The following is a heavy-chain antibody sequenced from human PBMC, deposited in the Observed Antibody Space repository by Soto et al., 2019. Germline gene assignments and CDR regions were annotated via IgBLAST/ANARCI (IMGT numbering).Heavy chain of an antibody. Sequence: SETLSLTCTVSGGSISSSSYYWGWIRQPPGKGLEWIGSIYYSGSTYYNPSLKSRVTISVDTSKNQFSLKLSSVTAADTAVYYCARHRIKGKIVGATTGFDYWGQGTLVTVSS. CDR3: ARHRIKGKIVGATTGFDY. D-gene: IGHD1-26*01. CDR2: IYYSGST. J-gene: IGHJ4*02. CDR1: GGSISSSSYY. V-gene: IGHV4-39*01.